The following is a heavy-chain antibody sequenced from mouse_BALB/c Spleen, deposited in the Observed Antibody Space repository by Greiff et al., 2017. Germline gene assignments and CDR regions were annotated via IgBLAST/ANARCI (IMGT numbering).Heavy chain of an antibody. V-gene: IGHV14-1*02. CDR3: ARSGGSSPWFAY. CDR1: GFNIKDYY. Sequence: EVQLQQSGAELVRPGALVKLSCKASGFNIKDYYMHWVKQRPEQGLEWIGWIDPENGNTIYDPKFQGKASISADTSSNTAYLQLSSLTSEDTAVYYCARSGGSSPWFAYWGQGTLVTVSA. CDR2: IDPENGNT. J-gene: IGHJ3*01. D-gene: IGHD1-1*01.